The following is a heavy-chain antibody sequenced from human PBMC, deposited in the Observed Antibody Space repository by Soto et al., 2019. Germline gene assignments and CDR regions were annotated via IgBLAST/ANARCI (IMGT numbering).Heavy chain of an antibody. CDR3: AKDGGDMAVAGDLIDY. Sequence: GGSLRLSCAASGFTFSSYGMHWVRQAPGKGLEWVAVISYDGSNKYYADSVKGRFTISRDNSKNTLYLQMNSLRAEDTAVYYCAKDGGDMAVAGDLIDYWGQGTLVTVSS. D-gene: IGHD6-19*01. J-gene: IGHJ4*02. V-gene: IGHV3-30*18. CDR2: ISYDGSNK. CDR1: GFTFSSYG.